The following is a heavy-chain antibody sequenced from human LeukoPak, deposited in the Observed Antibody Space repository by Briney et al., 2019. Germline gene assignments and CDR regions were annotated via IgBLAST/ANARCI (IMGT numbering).Heavy chain of an antibody. D-gene: IGHD1/OR15-1a*01. V-gene: IGHV4-30-2*01. J-gene: IGHJ4*02. CDR2: IYHSGST. CDR3: ARQKNKGQIPYYFDY. CDR1: GGSISSGGYS. Sequence: SQTLSLTCAVSGGSISSGGYSWSWIRQPPGKGLEWIGYIYHSGSTYYNPSLKSRVTISVDRSKNQFSLKLSSVTAADTAVYYCARQKNKGQIPYYFDYWGQGTLVTVSS.